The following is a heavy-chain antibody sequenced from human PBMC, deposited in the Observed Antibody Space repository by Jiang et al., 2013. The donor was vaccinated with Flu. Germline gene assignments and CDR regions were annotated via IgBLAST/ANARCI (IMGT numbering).Heavy chain of an antibody. CDR1: GFTFSSYW. CDR3: ARDTPFGVPAAGSY. D-gene: IGHD2-2*01. CDR2: IKQDGSEK. Sequence: QLVESGGGLVQPGGSLRLSCAASGFTFSSYWMSWVRQAPGKGLEWVANIKQDGSEKYYVDSVKGRFTISRDNAKNSLYLQMNSLRAEDTAVYYCARDTPFGVPAAGSYWGQGTLVTVSS. J-gene: IGHJ4*02. V-gene: IGHV3-7*03.